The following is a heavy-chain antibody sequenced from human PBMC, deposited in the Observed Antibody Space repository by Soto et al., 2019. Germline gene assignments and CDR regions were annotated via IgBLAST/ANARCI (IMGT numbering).Heavy chain of an antibody. D-gene: IGHD3-10*01. CDR1: GFTFDDYA. J-gene: IGHJ3*02. CDR2: ISWNSGSI. V-gene: IGHV3-9*01. Sequence: GGSLRLSCAASGFTFDDYAMHWVRQAPGKGLEWVSGISWNSGSIGYADSVKGRFTISRDNAKNSLYLQMNSLRAEDTALYYCAKERAGSRRRGAFDIWGQGTMVTVSS. CDR3: AKERAGSRRRGAFDI.